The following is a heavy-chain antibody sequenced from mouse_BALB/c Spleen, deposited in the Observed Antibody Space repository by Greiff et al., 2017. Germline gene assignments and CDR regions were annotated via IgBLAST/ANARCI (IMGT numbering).Heavy chain of an antibody. CDR1: GFTFSSYA. CDR2: ISSGGSYT. J-gene: IGHJ3*01. CDR3: ARSRGFAY. V-gene: IGHV5-9-4*01. D-gene: IGHD3-1*01. Sequence: EVQVVESGGGLVKPGGSLKLSCAASGFTFSSYAISWVRQSPEKRLEWVAEISSGGSYTYYPDTVTGRFTISRDNAKNTLYLEMSSLRSEDTAMYYCARSRGFAYWGQGTLVTVSA.